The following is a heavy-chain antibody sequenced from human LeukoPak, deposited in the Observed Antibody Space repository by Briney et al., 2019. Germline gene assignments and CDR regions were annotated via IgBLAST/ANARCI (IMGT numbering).Heavy chain of an antibody. D-gene: IGHD3-22*01. CDR3: ARPPYYDSSGYPIGYFDY. Sequence: PGRTLTLSCAASGFTFSSSAMHWVRQAPGKGLEWVSAISGSGGSTYYADFVKGRFTISRDNSKHTLYLPMNILRAEDTAVYFWARPPYYDSSGYPIGYFDYWGPRTLFTLSS. V-gene: IGHV3-23*01. J-gene: IGHJ4*01. CDR2: ISGSGGST. CDR1: GFTFSSSA.